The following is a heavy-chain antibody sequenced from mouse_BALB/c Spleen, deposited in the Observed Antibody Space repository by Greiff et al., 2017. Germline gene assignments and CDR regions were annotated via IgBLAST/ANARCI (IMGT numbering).Heavy chain of an antibody. J-gene: IGHJ4*01. V-gene: IGHV7-3*02. CDR1: GFTFTDYY. CDR3: ARTGGGYYAMDY. CDR2: IRNKANGYTT. Sequence: EVKLMESGGGLVQPGGSLRLSCATSGFTFTDYYMSWVRQPPGKALEWLCFIRNKANGYTTEYSASVKGRFTISRDNSQSILYLQMNTLRAEDSATYYCARTGGGYYAMDYWGQGTSVTVSS.